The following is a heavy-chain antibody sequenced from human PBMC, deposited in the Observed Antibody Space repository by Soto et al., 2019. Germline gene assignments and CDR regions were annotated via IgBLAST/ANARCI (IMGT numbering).Heavy chain of an antibody. CDR3: ARDGTTSTRTTVNTGPYYYGMDV. CDR1: GFTFSSYS. CDR2: ISSSSSTI. V-gene: IGHV3-48*02. Sequence: GGSLRLSCAASGFTFSSYSMNWVRQAPGKGLEWVSYISSSSSTIYYADSVKGRFTISRDNAKNSLYLQIDSLRDEETAVYYCARDGTTSTRTTVNTGPYYYGMDVWGQGTTVTVSS. J-gene: IGHJ6*02. D-gene: IGHD4-17*01.